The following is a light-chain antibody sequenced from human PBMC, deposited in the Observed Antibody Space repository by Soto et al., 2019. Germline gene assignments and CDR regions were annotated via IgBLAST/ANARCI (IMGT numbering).Light chain of an antibody. CDR1: QGINNY. J-gene: IGKJ2*01. V-gene: IGKV1-16*02. CDR3: HQYKSYPLT. CDR2: GAS. Sequence: DIQMTQSPSSLSASVGDRVTITCRASQGINNYLVWFQQKPGKAPKSLIYGASSLQSGVTSKFSGSGSGTDFTLTISSLQPEDSATYYCHQYKSYPLTFGQGTKLEIK.